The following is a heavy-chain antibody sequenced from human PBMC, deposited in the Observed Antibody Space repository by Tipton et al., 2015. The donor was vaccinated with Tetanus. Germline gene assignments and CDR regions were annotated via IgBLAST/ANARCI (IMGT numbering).Heavy chain of an antibody. Sequence: GSLRLSCVASGFTFSAYAMSWVRQAPGKGLQWVSSISGTGFSPYYADSVKGRFTISKDKAKNTLYLQMNSLRAEDTAVYYCARGSSAMVTVYYYYGMDVWGQGTTVTVSS. CDR2: ISGTGFSP. J-gene: IGHJ6*02. V-gene: IGHV3-23*01. CDR1: GFTFSAYA. CDR3: ARGSSAMVTVYYYYGMDV. D-gene: IGHD5-18*01.